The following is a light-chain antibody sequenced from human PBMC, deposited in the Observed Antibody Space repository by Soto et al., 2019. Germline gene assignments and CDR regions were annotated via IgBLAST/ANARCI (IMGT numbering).Light chain of an antibody. CDR2: DAS. J-gene: IGKJ5*01. CDR3: QQRTNWPTSIT. V-gene: IGKV3-11*01. CDR1: QSVSNY. Sequence: IVLTQSPATLSFSPVEISTISCMAIQSVSNYLAWYQQKPGQPPRLLIYDASNRATGIPPRFSGSGSGTDFTLTISRLEPEDFAVYYCQQRTNWPTSITCGQGTRREIK.